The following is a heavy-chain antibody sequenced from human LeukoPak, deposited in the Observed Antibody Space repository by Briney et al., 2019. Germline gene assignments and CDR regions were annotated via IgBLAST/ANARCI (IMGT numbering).Heavy chain of an antibody. D-gene: IGHD5-12*01. CDR1: GFTFSTYN. CDR2: MSSSSSYK. CDR3: ATYPGLARMDV. J-gene: IGHJ6*02. Sequence: GGSLRLSCAASGFTFSTYNMNWVRQAPGQGLEWVSSMSSSSSYKYYADSVKGRFTVSRDNAKNSMFLQMNRLRADDTAVYFCATYPGLARMDVWGQGTTVTVSS. V-gene: IGHV3-21*01.